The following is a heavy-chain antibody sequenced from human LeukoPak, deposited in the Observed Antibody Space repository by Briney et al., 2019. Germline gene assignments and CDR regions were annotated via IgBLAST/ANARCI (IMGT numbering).Heavy chain of an antibody. V-gene: IGHV4-59*01. CDR2: IYYSGST. Sequence: SETLSLICTVSGGSISSYYWSWIRQPPGKGLEWIGYIYYSGSTNYNPSLKSRVTISVDTSKNQFSLKLSSVTAADTAVYYCARVRSIAARRWFDPWGQGTLVTVSS. CDR1: GGSISSYY. D-gene: IGHD6-6*01. CDR3: ARVRSIAARRWFDP. J-gene: IGHJ5*02.